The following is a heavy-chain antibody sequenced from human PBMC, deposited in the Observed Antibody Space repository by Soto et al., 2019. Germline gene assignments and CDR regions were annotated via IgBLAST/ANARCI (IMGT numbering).Heavy chain of an antibody. CDR1: GGSISSSSYY. V-gene: IGHV4-39*01. CDR3: ASLELPRYWFRA. Sequence: SETLSLTCTVSGGSISSSSYYWGWIRQPPGKGLEWIGSIYYSGSTYYNPSLKSRVTISVDTSKNQFSLKLSSVTAADTAVYYCASLELPRYWFRAWGQGTLVTVSS. J-gene: IGHJ5*02. D-gene: IGHD3-10*01. CDR2: IYYSGST.